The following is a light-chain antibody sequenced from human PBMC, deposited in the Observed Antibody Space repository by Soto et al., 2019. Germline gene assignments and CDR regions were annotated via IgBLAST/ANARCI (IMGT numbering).Light chain of an antibody. J-gene: IGKJ4*01. CDR3: QQYESSPLT. Sequence: EMVLTQSPDTLSLSPGERATLSCRPSQSVSSTYLAWYQQKPGQAPRLLIYRASTRATGIPDRFSGSGSGTDFTLTISRLEPEDFAVYYCQQYESSPLTFGGGTKVEIK. CDR1: QSVSSTY. CDR2: RAS. V-gene: IGKV3-20*01.